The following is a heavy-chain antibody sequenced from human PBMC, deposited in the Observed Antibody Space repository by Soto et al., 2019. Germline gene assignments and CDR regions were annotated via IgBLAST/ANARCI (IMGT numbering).Heavy chain of an antibody. J-gene: IGHJ4*02. CDR1: GFPFSSYS. V-gene: IGHV3-21*02. CDR3: ARGDAYSSSLYFDS. CDR2: ITSSSTSI. Sequence: ELQLVESGGGLVKPGGSLRLSCAASGFPFSSYSMNWVRQAPGKGLEWVSSITSSSTSIYYLDSLKGRFTISRDNAKNSLYLQMNSLRAEDTAVYFCARGDAYSSSLYFDSWGQGTLVTVSS. D-gene: IGHD6-13*01.